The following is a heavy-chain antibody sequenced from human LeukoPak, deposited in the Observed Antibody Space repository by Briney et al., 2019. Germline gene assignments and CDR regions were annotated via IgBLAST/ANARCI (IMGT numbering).Heavy chain of an antibody. J-gene: IGHJ6*02. V-gene: IGHV1-69*13. CDR3: ATGRITIFGVVITHYYYYGMDV. CDR2: IIPIFGTA. Sequence: ASVNVSFKASGGTLSIYAISWVRQAPGQGLEWMGGIIPIFGTANYAQKFQGRVTITADESTSTAYMELSSLRSEDTAVYYCATGRITIFGVVITHYYYYGMDVWGQGTTVTVSS. CDR1: GGTLSIYA. D-gene: IGHD3-3*01.